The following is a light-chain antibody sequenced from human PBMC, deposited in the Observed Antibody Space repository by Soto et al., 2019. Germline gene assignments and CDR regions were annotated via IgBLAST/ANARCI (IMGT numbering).Light chain of an antibody. V-gene: IGKV3-20*01. J-gene: IGKJ1*01. CDR1: QIVPSNY. CDR3: QQYLSSWT. CDR2: DTS. Sequence: EIVLTQSPGTLSLSPGERATLSCRASQIVPSNYLAWYQQKPGQAPMLLVYDTSRTAAGIPDRFSGSGSGTDFTLTISRLDPEDFAVYYCQQYLSSWTFGQGTKVEI.